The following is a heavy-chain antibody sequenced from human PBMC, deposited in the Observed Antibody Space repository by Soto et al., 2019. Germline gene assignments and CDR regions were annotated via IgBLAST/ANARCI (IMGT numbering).Heavy chain of an antibody. J-gene: IGHJ4*02. Sequence: QVQLVEFGGGLVKPGGSLRLSCATSGFTFSDYYMTWIRQAPGKGLEWVSYISHSGTTIHYADSVKGRFTVSRDNAQNSLYLQMNSLRAEDTAVYYCARDIRYFDWLSTSSYFDYWGQGTLVTVSS. CDR3: ARDIRYFDWLSTSSYFDY. D-gene: IGHD3-9*01. V-gene: IGHV3-11*04. CDR2: ISHSGTTI. CDR1: GFTFSDYY.